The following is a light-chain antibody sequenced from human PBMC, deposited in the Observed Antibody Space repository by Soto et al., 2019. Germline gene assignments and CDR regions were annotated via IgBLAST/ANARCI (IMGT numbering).Light chain of an antibody. CDR2: GAS. V-gene: IGKV3-15*01. Sequence: EIVMTQSPATLSVSPGERATLSCRASQSVTSNLAWYQQKPGQAPRLLMYGASTRATGIPARFSGSGSGTEFTLTISSLQYEDFAIYYCQQYNDWYTFGQGTKLEIK. CDR3: QQYNDWYT. J-gene: IGKJ2*01. CDR1: QSVTSN.